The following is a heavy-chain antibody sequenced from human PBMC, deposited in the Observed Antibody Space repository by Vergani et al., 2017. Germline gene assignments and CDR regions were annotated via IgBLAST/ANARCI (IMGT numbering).Heavy chain of an antibody. Sequence: QVQLVESGGGVVQPGGSLRLSCIASGFTFRIYGMHWVRQAPGKGLEWVAFIRYDGTKRFYGDSVKGRSTISRDNSQTTVFLQMNSLRADDSAVYYCTKAGQYDSDNFHDSWGQGALVTVAS. CDR1: GFTFRIYG. D-gene: IGHD3-22*01. CDR2: IRYDGTKR. J-gene: IGHJ1*01. CDR3: TKAGQYDSDNFHDS. V-gene: IGHV3-30*02.